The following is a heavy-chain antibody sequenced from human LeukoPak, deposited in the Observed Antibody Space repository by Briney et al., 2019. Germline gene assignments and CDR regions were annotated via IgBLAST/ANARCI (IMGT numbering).Heavy chain of an antibody. D-gene: IGHD3-10*01. CDR2: ISGSGGST. CDR1: GFTFSSYS. J-gene: IGHJ4*02. CDR3: AKSTFGTITMVRGVTFGY. V-gene: IGHV3-23*01. Sequence: GGSLRLSCAASGFTFSSYSMNWVRQAPGKGLEWVSAISGSGGSTYYADSVKGRFTISRDNSKNTLYLQMNSLRAEDTAVYYCAKSTFGTITMVRGVTFGYWGQGTLVTVSS.